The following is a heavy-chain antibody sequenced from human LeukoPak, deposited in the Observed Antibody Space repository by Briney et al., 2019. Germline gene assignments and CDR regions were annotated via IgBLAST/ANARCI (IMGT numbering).Heavy chain of an antibody. CDR2: IIPIFGTA. Sequence: SVKVSCKASGGTFSSYAISWVRQAPGQGLEWMGGIIPIFGTANYAQKFQGRVTITADKSTSTAYMELSSLRSEDTAVYYCARGRTIAARPSYFDYWGQGILVTVSS. CDR1: GGTFSSYA. V-gene: IGHV1-69*06. D-gene: IGHD6-6*01. CDR3: ARGRTIAARPSYFDY. J-gene: IGHJ4*02.